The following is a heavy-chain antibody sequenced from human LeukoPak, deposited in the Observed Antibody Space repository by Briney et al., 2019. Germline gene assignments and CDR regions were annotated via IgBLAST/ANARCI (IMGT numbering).Heavy chain of an antibody. D-gene: IGHD4-17*01. CDR1: GFTFSSYS. CDR3: ARAPDHGRGFDY. Sequence: PGGSLRLSCAVSGFTFSSYSMNWVRQAPGKGLEWVSYISSGSSTIYYADSVKGRFTISRDNAKNSLYLQMNSLRVEDTAVYYCARAPDHGRGFDYWGQGTLVTASS. V-gene: IGHV3-48*01. J-gene: IGHJ4*02. CDR2: ISSGSSTI.